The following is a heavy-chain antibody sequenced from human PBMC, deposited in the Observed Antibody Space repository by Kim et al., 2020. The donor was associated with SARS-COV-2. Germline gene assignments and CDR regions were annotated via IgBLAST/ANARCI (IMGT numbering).Heavy chain of an antibody. D-gene: IGHD3-10*01. CDR2: ISGDGTET. V-gene: IGHV3-23*01. Sequence: GGSLRLSCAASGFTLAMYAMTWVRQPPGKGLEWVSFISGDGTETSYADSVKGRFTVSRDSAKNTLYLQMNSLRADDTAVYYCVKGSPLGDYWGQGTLVTV. CDR1: GFTLAMYA. J-gene: IGHJ4*02. CDR3: VKGSPLGDY.